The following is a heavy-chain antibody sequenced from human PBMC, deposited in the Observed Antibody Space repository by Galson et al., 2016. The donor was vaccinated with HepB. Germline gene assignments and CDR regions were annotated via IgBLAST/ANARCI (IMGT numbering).Heavy chain of an antibody. D-gene: IGHD6-13*01. J-gene: IGHJ4*02. CDR2: IYPGDSDT. Sequence: QSGAEVKKPGESLQISCKGSGYNFITDWIGWVRQMPGKGLEWMVIIYPGDSDTRYSPSFQGQVTISADKSISTAYLQWSSLKASDTAMYYCVKIAAGTGFFDSWGQGTLVTVSS. CDR1: GYNFITDW. V-gene: IGHV5-51*01. CDR3: VKIAAGTGFFDS.